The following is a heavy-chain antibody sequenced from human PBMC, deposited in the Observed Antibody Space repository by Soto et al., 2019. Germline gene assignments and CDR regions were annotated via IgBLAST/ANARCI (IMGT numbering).Heavy chain of an antibody. D-gene: IGHD5-18*01. CDR3: ARDTAMVYYYYGMDV. J-gene: IGHJ6*02. V-gene: IGHV4-39*01. CDR2: IYYSGST. CDR1: GGSISSSSYY. Sequence: SETLSLTCTVSGGSISSSSYYWGWIRQPPGKGLEWIGSIYYSGSTYYNPSLKSRVTISVDTSKNQFSLKLSSVTAADTAVYYCARDTAMVYYYYGMDVWGQGTTVT.